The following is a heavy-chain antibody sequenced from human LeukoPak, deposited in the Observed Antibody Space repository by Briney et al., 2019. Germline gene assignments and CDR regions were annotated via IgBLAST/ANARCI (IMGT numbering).Heavy chain of an antibody. J-gene: IGHJ3*02. CDR1: GGSFSGYY. Sequence: SETLSLTCAVYGGSFSGYYWSWIRQPPGKGPEWIGEINHSGSTNYNPSLKSRVTISVDTSKNQFSLKLSSVTAADTAVYYCARGLDYGGRADAFDIWGQGTMVTVSS. CDR3: ARGLDYGGRADAFDI. CDR2: INHSGST. V-gene: IGHV4-34*01. D-gene: IGHD4-23*01.